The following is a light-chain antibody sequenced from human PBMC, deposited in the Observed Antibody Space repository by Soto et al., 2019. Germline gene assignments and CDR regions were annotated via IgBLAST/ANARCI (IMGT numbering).Light chain of an antibody. CDR1: QSVSSS. V-gene: IGKV3D-15*01. Sequence: ERVMTQSPATLSVSPGERATLSCRASQSVSSSLAWYQQKPGQAPRLLIYDASTRATSIPPSFMGRGAGTEFTLTISSLQSEASAVSYSQQYNNWPWTFGQGSKVDI. J-gene: IGKJ1*01. CDR3: QQYNNWPWT. CDR2: DAS.